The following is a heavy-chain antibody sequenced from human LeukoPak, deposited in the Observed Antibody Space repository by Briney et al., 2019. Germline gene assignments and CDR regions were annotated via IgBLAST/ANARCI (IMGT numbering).Heavy chain of an antibody. CDR3: ARGHSITIFGVVSYYYYYMDV. V-gene: IGHV1-18*01. CDR2: ISAYNGNT. CDR1: GYTFTSYG. J-gene: IGHJ6*03. D-gene: IGHD3-3*01. Sequence: ASVKVSCKASGYTFTSYGISWVRQAPGQGLEWMGWISAYNGNTNYAQKLQGRVTMTTDTSTSTAYMELRSLRSDDTAVYYCARGHSITIFGVVSYYYYYMDVWGKGTTVTASS.